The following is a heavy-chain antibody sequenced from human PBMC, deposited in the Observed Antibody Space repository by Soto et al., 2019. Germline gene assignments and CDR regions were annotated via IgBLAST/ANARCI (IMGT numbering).Heavy chain of an antibody. CDR2: IYPGDSDT. CDR3: ARPPLDCSSTSCYGY. V-gene: IGHV5-51*01. D-gene: IGHD2-2*01. J-gene: IGHJ4*02. Sequence: PGESLKISCKGSGYSFTSYWIGWVRQMPGKGLEWMGIIYPGDSDTRYSPSFQGQVTISADKSISTAYPQWSSLKASDTAMYYCARPPLDCSSTSCYGYWGQGTLVTVSS. CDR1: GYSFTSYW.